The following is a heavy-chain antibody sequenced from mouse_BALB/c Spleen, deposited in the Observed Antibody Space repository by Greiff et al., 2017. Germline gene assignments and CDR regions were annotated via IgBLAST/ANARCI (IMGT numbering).Heavy chain of an antibody. CDR1: GYSITSGYS. V-gene: IGHV3-1*02. Sequence: EVKLMESGPDLVKPSQSLSLTCTVTGYSITSGYSWHWIRQFPGNKLEWMGYIHYSGSTNYNPSLKSRISITRDTSKNQFFLQLNSVTTEDTATYYCARSGNYYGSSYPPWFAYWGQGTLVTVSA. D-gene: IGHD1-1*01. J-gene: IGHJ3*01. CDR2: IHYSGST. CDR3: ARSGNYYGSSYPPWFAY.